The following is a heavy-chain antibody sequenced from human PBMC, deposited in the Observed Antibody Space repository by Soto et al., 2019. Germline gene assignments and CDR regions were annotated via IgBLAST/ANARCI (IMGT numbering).Heavy chain of an antibody. CDR2: INGYNGDA. D-gene: IGHD2-2*01. Sequence: QVQLVQSGAEVKNPGASVKVSCKTSGYTFTNYGISWVRQAPGQGLEWMGWINGYNGDANYAPKLQGRVTVTTDTSTSTAYMELRSLRSDDTAVYYCARDLRSTDYYFDLWGRGTLFIVSS. CDR1: GYTFTNYG. V-gene: IGHV1-18*01. J-gene: IGHJ2*01. CDR3: ARDLRSTDYYFDL.